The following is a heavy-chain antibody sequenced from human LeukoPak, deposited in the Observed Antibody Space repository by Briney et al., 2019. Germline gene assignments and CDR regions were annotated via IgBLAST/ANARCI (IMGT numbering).Heavy chain of an antibody. D-gene: IGHD3-10*01. CDR3: ARGLYGSGSSNYYYYMDV. CDR2: INHSGST. CDR1: GGSFSGYY. V-gene: IGHV4-34*01. Sequence: SETLSLTCAVYGGSFSGYYWSWIRQPPGKGLEWIGEINHSGSTNYNPSLKSRVTISVDTSKNQFSLKLSSVTAADTAVYYCARGLYGSGSSNYYYYMDVWGKGTTVTISS. J-gene: IGHJ6*03.